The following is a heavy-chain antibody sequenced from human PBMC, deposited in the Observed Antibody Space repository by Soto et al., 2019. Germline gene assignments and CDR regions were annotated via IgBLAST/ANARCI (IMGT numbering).Heavy chain of an antibody. CDR3: ARAGGGEMATITGYAFDI. CDR2: ISSSSSYT. V-gene: IGHV3-11*06. CDR1: GFTFSDYY. D-gene: IGHD5-12*01. Sequence: GGSLRLSCAASGFTFSDYYMSWIRQAPGKGLEWVSYISSSSSYTNYADSVKGRFTISRDNAKNSLYLQMNSLRAEDTAVYYCARAGGGEMATITGYAFDIWGQGTMVTVSS. J-gene: IGHJ3*02.